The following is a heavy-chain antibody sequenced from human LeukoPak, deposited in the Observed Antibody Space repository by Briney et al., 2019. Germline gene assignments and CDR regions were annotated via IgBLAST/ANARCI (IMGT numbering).Heavy chain of an antibody. CDR1: GFIFSNHA. CDR3: ASGVVLVSALQY. Sequence: GGSLRLSCTASGFIFSNHAMTWVRQAPGQGLEWISLISGSGGTTYYADSVKGRFTISRDNSKNTVHLQMNSLRAEDTALYYCASGVVLVSALQYWGQGALVTVS. J-gene: IGHJ4*02. CDR2: ISGSGGTT. D-gene: IGHD2-21*02. V-gene: IGHV3-23*01.